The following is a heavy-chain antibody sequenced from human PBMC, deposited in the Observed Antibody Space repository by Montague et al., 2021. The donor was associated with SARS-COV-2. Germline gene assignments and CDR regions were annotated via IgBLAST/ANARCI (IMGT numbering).Heavy chain of an antibody. CDR1: GGSFSGYY. Sequence: SETLSLTCAVYGGSFSGYYWSWIRQPPGKGLEWIGEINHSGSTNYNPSLKSQVTISVDTSKNQFSLELSSVTAADTAVYYCWRLGPDRHCSVSTCSPSWGQGTLISVSS. D-gene: IGHD2-2*01. J-gene: IGHJ5*02. CDR3: WRLGPDRHCSVSTCSPS. CDR2: INHSGST. V-gene: IGHV4-34*01.